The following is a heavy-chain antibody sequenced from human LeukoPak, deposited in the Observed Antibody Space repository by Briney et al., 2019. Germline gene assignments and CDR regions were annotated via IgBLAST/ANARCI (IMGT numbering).Heavy chain of an antibody. Sequence: KPGASVKVSCKASGYTFTGYYMHWVRQAPGQGLEWMGWINPNSGGTNYAQKFQGRVTMTRDTSISTAYMELSRLRSNDTAVCYCAAFERECSSPSCYAESWFDPWGQGTLVTVSS. V-gene: IGHV1-2*02. J-gene: IGHJ5*02. CDR3: AAFERECSSPSCYAESWFDP. CDR2: INPNSGGT. D-gene: IGHD2-2*01. CDR1: GYTFTGYY.